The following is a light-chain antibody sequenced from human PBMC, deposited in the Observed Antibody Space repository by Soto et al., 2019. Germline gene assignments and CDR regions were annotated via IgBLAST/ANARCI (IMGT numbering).Light chain of an antibody. CDR3: QTWGTGIRV. Sequence: QSVLTQSPSASASLGASVKLTCTLSSGHSTYAIAWHQQQPGKGPRYLMKVTSDGSHSKGDGIPDRFSGSSSGAERYLTISSLQSEDEADYYCQTWGTGIRVFGGGTKVTVL. CDR2: VTSDGSH. V-gene: IGLV4-69*01. CDR1: SGHSTYA. J-gene: IGLJ2*01.